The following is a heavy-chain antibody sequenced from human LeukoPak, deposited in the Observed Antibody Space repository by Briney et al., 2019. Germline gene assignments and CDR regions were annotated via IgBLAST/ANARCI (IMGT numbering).Heavy chain of an antibody. V-gene: IGHV3-30-3*01. CDR2: ISYDGSNK. D-gene: IGHD6-6*01. CDR1: GFTFSSYA. Sequence: GRSLRLSCAASGFTFSSYAMHWVRQAPGKGLEWVAVISYDGSNKYYADSVKGRFTISRDNSKNTLYLQMNSLRAEDTAVYYCAKDRFSSSSYFDYWGQGTLVTVSS. CDR3: AKDRFSSSSYFDY. J-gene: IGHJ4*02.